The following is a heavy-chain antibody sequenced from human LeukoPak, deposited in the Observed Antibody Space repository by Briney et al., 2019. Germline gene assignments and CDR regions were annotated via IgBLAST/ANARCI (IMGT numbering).Heavy chain of an antibody. Sequence: GGSLRLSCAASGFTFSSYGMHWVRQAPGKGLEWVAVISYDGSNKYYADSVKGRFTISRDNSKNTLYLQMNSLRAEDTAVYYCVKGGRRDGYGDYWGQGTLVTVSS. D-gene: IGHD5-24*01. V-gene: IGHV3-30*18. CDR3: VKGGRRDGYGDY. J-gene: IGHJ4*02. CDR1: GFTFSSYG. CDR2: ISYDGSNK.